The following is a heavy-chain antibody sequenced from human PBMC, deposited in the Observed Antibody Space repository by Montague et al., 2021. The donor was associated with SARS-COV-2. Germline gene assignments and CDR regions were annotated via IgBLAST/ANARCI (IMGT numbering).Heavy chain of an antibody. CDR3: ARSVGASSSSWPLPPHFDY. Sequence: CAISGDSVSSNSAAWNWMRQSPSRGLEWLGRTYYRSKWYNDYALSVKSRITINPDTAKNQFSLQLNSVTPEDTAVYYCARSVGASSSSWPLPPHFDYWGQGTLVSVSS. CDR2: TYYRSKWYN. CDR1: GDSVSSNSAA. V-gene: IGHV6-1*01. D-gene: IGHD6-13*01. J-gene: IGHJ4*02.